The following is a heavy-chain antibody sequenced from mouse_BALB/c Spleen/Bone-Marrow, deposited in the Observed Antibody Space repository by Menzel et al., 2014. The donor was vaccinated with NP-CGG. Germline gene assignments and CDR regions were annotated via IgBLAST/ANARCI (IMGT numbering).Heavy chain of an antibody. CDR3: TTLTGTSY. J-gene: IGHJ3*01. CDR2: ITNGGGNT. Sequence: EVKLVESGGGLVQPGGSLKLSCAASGFTFSGYTMSWVRQTPEKSLEWVAFITNGGGNTYYPDTVKGRFTISRDNAKNTLYLQMSSLKSEDTAIYYCTTLTGTSYWGQGTLVTVSA. CDR1: GFTFSGYT. D-gene: IGHD4-1*01. V-gene: IGHV5-12-2*01.